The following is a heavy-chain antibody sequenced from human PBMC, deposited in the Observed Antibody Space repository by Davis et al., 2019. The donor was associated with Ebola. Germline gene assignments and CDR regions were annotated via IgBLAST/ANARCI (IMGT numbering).Heavy chain of an antibody. CDR1: RFTFSDYV. Sequence: GESLKISCAASRFTFSDYVMNWVRQAPGKGLEWVSTISVDSGTTHYADSVKGRFTISRDNSKNTLYLQMNSLRAEDTAVYYCAKDGYSSGWNYFDYWGQGTLVTVSS. D-gene: IGHD6-19*01. V-gene: IGHV3-23*01. CDR3: AKDGYSSGWNYFDY. CDR2: ISVDSGTT. J-gene: IGHJ4*02.